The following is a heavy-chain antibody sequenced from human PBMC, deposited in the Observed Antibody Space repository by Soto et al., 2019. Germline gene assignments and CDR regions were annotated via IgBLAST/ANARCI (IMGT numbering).Heavy chain of an antibody. CDR2: IYWTDDK. V-gene: IGHV2-5*01. CDR3: AHLSDAETVTGTGLDS. CDR1: GFSLTTSGVG. Sequence: QITLKESGPTLVKPTQTLTLTCSFSGFSLTTSGVGVAWIRQPPGKALEWLALIYWTDDKRYSPSLKNRLTITNDTSKNQVVLTTTDMDPVDTATYYCAHLSDAETVTGTGLDSWVQGALVTVSS. J-gene: IGHJ4*02. D-gene: IGHD6-19*01.